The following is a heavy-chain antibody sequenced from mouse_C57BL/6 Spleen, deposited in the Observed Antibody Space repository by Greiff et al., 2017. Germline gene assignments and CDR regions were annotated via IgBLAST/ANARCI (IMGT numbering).Heavy chain of an antibody. V-gene: IGHV14-1*01. CDR1: GFNIKDYY. D-gene: IGHD1-1*01. Sequence: VQLQQSGAELVRPGASVKLSCTASGFNIKDYYMHWVKQRPEQGLEWIGRIDPEADDTAYAPKFQGKATMTADTSSNTAYLQLSSLTSEDTAVYYCTTGTTVVPFDYWGQGTTLTVSS. CDR2: IDPEADDT. J-gene: IGHJ2*01. CDR3: TTGTTVVPFDY.